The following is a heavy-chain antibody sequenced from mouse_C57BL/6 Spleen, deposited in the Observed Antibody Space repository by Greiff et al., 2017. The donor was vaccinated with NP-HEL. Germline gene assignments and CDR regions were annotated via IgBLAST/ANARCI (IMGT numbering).Heavy chain of an antibody. CDR1: GFTFSSYG. D-gene: IGHD1-1*01. CDR3: ARHEGGSSY. Sequence: EVQLVESGGDLVKPGGSLKLSCAASGFTFSSYGMSWVRQTPDKRLEWVATISSGGSYTYYPDIVKGRFTISRDNAKNTLYLQMSSLKSEDTAMYYCARHEGGSSYWGQGTTLTVSS. CDR2: ISSGGSYT. J-gene: IGHJ2*01. V-gene: IGHV5-6*01.